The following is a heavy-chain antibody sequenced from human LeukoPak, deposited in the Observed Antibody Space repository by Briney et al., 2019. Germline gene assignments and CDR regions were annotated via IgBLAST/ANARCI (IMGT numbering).Heavy chain of an antibody. D-gene: IGHD5-24*01. V-gene: IGHV3-11*04. Sequence: GGSLRLSXAASGFTFSDYYMSWIRQAPGKGLEWVSHISSSGSNIYYADSVKGRFTISRDNAKNSLYLQMNSLRAEDTAVYYCAREPEMATVDSDGFDIWGQGTMVTVSS. CDR3: AREPEMATVDSDGFDI. CDR2: ISSSGSNI. J-gene: IGHJ3*02. CDR1: GFTFSDYY.